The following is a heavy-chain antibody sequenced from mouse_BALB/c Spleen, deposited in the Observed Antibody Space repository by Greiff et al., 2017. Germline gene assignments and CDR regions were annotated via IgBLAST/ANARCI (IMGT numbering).Heavy chain of an antibody. CDR3: ASPIYYGNYYAMDY. CDR1: GFAFSSYD. J-gene: IGHJ4*01. Sequence: DVMLVESGGGLVKPGGSLKLSCAASGFAFSSYDMSWVRQTPEKRLEWVAYISSGGGSTYYPDTVKGRFTISRDNAKNTLYLQMSSLKSEDTAMYYCASPIYYGNYYAMDYWGQGTSVTVSS. V-gene: IGHV5-12-1*01. CDR2: ISSGGGST. D-gene: IGHD2-1*01.